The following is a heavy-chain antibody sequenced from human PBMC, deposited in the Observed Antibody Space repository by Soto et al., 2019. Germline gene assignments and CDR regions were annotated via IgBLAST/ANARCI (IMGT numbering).Heavy chain of an antibody. CDR1: GGSISSSNW. D-gene: IGHD6-13*01. Sequence: PSETLSLTCAVSGGSISSSNWWSWVRQPPGKGLEWIGEIYHSGSTNYNPSLKSRVTISVDKSKNQFSLKLSSVTAADTVVYYCAPSIAAAGYNWFAPWGQGTLVTVSS. V-gene: IGHV4-4*02. CDR2: IYHSGST. CDR3: APSIAAAGYNWFAP. J-gene: IGHJ5*02.